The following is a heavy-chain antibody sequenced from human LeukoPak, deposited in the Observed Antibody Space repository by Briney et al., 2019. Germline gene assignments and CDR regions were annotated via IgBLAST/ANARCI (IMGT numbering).Heavy chain of an antibody. J-gene: IGHJ6*03. CDR2: INWNGDST. D-gene: IGHD1-26*01. Sequence: GGSLRLSCAASGFTFDDYGMSWVRQAPGKGLEWVSGINWNGDSTGYVDSVKGRFTISRDNAKNSLYLQMNSLRAEDTALFYCARERVTTDNYYYMDVWGKGTTVTVSS. V-gene: IGHV3-20*04. CDR1: GFTFDDYG. CDR3: ARERVTTDNYYYMDV.